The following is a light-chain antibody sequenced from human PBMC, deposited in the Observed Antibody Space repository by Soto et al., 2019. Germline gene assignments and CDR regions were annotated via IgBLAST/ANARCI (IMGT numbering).Light chain of an antibody. V-gene: IGKV3-20*01. J-gene: IGKJ2*01. CDR1: QSVDSTY. CDR2: ATS. Sequence: EIVFTQYPGTLSLSPGERATLSCRASQSVDSTYLAWYQQKPDQSPRLLIYATSTRAAGIPDRFSGSGSGTDFTLTISRLEPDDVAVYYCQQYDTSPPMYTFGQGTKVDIK. CDR3: QQYDTSPPMYT.